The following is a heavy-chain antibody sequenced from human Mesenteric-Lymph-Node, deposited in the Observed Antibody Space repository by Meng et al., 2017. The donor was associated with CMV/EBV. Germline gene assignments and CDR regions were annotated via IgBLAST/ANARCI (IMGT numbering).Heavy chain of an antibody. CDR2: INHSGST. J-gene: IGHJ4*02. D-gene: IGHD3-9*01. Sequence: QVQLHQWGAGLLEPSETLSVTCAVYGGSFSGYYWNWIRQSPEKGLEWIGEINHSGSTTYNPSFTSRIIMSVDTSTNQISLNMSSVTAADTAVYYCARGSSYDILTGYFDYWGQGALVTVSS. V-gene: IGHV4-34*01. CDR3: ARGSSYDILTGYFDY. CDR1: GGSFSGYY.